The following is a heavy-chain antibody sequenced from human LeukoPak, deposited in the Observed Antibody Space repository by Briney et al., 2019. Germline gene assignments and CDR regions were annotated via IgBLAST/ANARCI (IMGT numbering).Heavy chain of an antibody. Sequence: GGSLRLPCAASGFTFSRNGMHWVRQAPGKGLEWVAAIWYDGSNKYYADSVKGRFTISRDNSKNTLYLQMNSLRAEDTAVYHCAKDLPDFWSGYYSPSLFDSSGQGTLVTVSS. V-gene: IGHV3-33*06. CDR3: AKDLPDFWSGYYSPSLFDS. J-gene: IGHJ4*02. CDR1: GFTFSRNG. CDR2: IWYDGSNK. D-gene: IGHD3-3*01.